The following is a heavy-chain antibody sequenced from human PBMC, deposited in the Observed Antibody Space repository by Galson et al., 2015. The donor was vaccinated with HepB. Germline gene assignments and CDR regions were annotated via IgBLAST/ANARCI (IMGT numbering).Heavy chain of an antibody. Sequence: SLRLSCAASGFTFSSYSMNWVRQAPGKGLEWVSYISSSSSTIYYADSVKGRFTISRDNAKNSLYLQMNSLRAEDTAVYYCARRSCSGGSCYLCHWGQGTLVTVSS. CDR1: GFTFSSYS. J-gene: IGHJ4*02. CDR3: ARRSCSGGSCYLCH. V-gene: IGHV3-48*01. CDR2: ISSSSSTI. D-gene: IGHD2-15*01.